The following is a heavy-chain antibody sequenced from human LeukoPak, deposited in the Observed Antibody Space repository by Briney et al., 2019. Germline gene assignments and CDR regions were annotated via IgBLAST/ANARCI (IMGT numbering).Heavy chain of an antibody. CDR2: IYQSGRT. D-gene: IGHD6-13*01. Sequence: SESLSLTCTVSGYSISSGYYGGCIRQPPGKGLEWIGSIYQSGRTTYTPSLTNRVTISVDTSKHQFSLKLSSVTAADTAVYYCARANAKQLADYWGQGTLVTVSS. CDR3: ARANAKQLADY. J-gene: IGHJ4*02. V-gene: IGHV4-38-2*02. CDR1: GYSISSGYY.